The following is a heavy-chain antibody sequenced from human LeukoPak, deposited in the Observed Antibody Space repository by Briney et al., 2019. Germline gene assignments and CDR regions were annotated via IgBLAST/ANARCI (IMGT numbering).Heavy chain of an antibody. CDR2: ISYDGSSK. CDR3: AREGGDNTALELKRFDY. CDR1: GFTFSTYV. D-gene: IGHD5-18*01. V-gene: IGHV3-30-3*01. J-gene: IGHJ4*02. Sequence: GGSLRLSCAASGFTFSTYVMHWVRQAPGKGLEWVAVISYDGSSKYFADSVKGRFTISRDNSKNTLYLQMNRLRAEDTAVYYCAREGGDNTALELKRFDYWGQGTLVTVSS.